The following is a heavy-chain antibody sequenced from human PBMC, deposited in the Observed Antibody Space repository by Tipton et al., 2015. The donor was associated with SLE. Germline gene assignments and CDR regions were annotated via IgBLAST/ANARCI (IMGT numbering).Heavy chain of an antibody. CDR3: ATSFSPKYRSYYHYYSKDV. V-gene: IGHV5-51*01. Sequence: VQLVQSGAEVKKPGESLKISCKGSGFYFSSYWIGWVRQMPGKGLEWMGIIYPGDSDTRYSPSFQGQVTISVDKSISTAYLQWSSLKASDTATYYCATSFSPKYRSYYHYYSKDVWGQGTTVTVSS. J-gene: IGHJ6*02. D-gene: IGHD6-6*01. CDR2: IYPGDSDT. CDR1: GFYFSSYW.